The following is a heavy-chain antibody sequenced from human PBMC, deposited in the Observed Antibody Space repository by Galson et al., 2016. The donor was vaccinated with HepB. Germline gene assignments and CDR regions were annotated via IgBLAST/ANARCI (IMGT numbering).Heavy chain of an antibody. J-gene: IGHJ5*02. CDR2: INHSGNT. Sequence: SETLSLTCAVFGGTFNGYYWTWIRQPPGKGLEWIGEINHSGNTNYNPSLKSRVNLSVDMSKKQFTLELTSVTAADTAIYYCARGTYYDSATRFHPWGQGTPVTVAS. D-gene: IGHD3-3*01. CDR3: ARGTYYDSATRFHP. V-gene: IGHV4-34*01. CDR1: GGTFNGYY.